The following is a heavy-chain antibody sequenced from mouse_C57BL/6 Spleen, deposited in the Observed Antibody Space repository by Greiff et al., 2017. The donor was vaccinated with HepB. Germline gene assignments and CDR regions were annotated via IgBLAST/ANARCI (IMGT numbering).Heavy chain of an antibody. V-gene: IGHV5-4*03. J-gene: IGHJ1*03. CDR3: ARAGYYGSYWYFDV. CDR1: GFTFSSYA. CDR2: ISDGGSYT. Sequence: EVMLVESGGGLVKPGGSLKLSCAASGFTFSSYAMSWVRQTPEKRLEWVATISDGGSYTYYPDNVKGRFTISRDNAKNNLYLQMSHLKSEDTAMYYCARAGYYGSYWYFDVWGTGTTVTVSS. D-gene: IGHD1-1*01.